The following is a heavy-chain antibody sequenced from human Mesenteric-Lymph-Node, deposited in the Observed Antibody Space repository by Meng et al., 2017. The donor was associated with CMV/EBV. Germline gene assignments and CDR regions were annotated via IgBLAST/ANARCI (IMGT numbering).Heavy chain of an antibody. J-gene: IGHJ4*02. CDR2: IYRGDT. Sequence: GESLKISCKGIGYTFSDRWIGWVRQMPGKGLEWMGIIYRGDTRYSPSFRDLVTVSADNSMSTAYLHWSSLKASDSAMYFCVRLYCKGGLGACHLDQWGQGTLVTVSS. D-gene: IGHD2/OR15-2a*01. CDR1: GYTFSDRW. CDR3: VRLYCKGGLGACHLDQ. V-gene: IGHV5-51*01.